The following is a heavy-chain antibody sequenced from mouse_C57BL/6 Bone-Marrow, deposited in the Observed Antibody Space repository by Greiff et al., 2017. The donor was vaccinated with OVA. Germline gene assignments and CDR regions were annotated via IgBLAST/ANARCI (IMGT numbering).Heavy chain of an antibody. D-gene: IGHD1-1*01. Sequence: LVESGPELVKPGASVKISCKASGYSFTDYNMNWVKQSNGKSLEWIGVINPNYGTTSYNQKFKGKATLTVDQSSSTAYMQLNSLTSEDSAVYYCAREDYYGSRGAWFAYWGQGTLVTVSA. J-gene: IGHJ3*01. CDR1: GYSFTDYN. CDR2: INPNYGTT. V-gene: IGHV1-39*01. CDR3: AREDYYGSRGAWFAY.